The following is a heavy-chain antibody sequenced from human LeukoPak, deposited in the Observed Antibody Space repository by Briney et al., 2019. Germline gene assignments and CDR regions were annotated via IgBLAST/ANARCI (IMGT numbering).Heavy chain of an antibody. Sequence: ASVKVSCKASGYTFTGYYMHWVRQAPGQGLEWMGWMNPNSGNTGYAQKFQGRVTITRNTSISTAYMELSSLRSEDTAVYYCARDRGATYSSGWYLGQDFDYWGQGTLVTVSS. J-gene: IGHJ4*02. CDR1: GYTFTGYY. V-gene: IGHV1-8*02. D-gene: IGHD6-19*01. CDR2: MNPNSGNT. CDR3: ARDRGATYSSGWYLGQDFDY.